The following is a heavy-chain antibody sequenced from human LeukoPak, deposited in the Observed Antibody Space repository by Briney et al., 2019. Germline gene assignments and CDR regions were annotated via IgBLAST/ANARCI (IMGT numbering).Heavy chain of an antibody. CDR2: ISAYNGNT. J-gene: IGHJ4*02. CDR1: GDTFSSYG. Sequence: ASVKVSCKASGDTFSSYGFSWVRQAPGQGLEWMGWISAYNGNTNYAQKLQGRVTMTTDTSTSTAYMELRSLRSDDTAVYYCARDKQPGSLYLSDYWGQGTLVTVSS. V-gene: IGHV1-18*01. D-gene: IGHD2-2*02. CDR3: ARDKQPGSLYLSDY.